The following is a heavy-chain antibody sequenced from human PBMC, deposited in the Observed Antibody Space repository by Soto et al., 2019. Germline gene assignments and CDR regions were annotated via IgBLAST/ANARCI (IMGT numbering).Heavy chain of an antibody. J-gene: IGHJ3*02. V-gene: IGHV4-31*02. Sequence: SETLSLTCAVSGYSISSGYYWSCIRQHPGKGLEWIGYIYYSGSTYYNPSLKSRVTISVDTSKNQFSLKLSSVTAADTAVYYCARDHLWGYYYDSSGYFHDAFDIWGQGTMVTVSS. CDR3: ARDHLWGYYYDSSGYFHDAFDI. CDR2: IYYSGST. D-gene: IGHD3-22*01. CDR1: GYSISSGYY.